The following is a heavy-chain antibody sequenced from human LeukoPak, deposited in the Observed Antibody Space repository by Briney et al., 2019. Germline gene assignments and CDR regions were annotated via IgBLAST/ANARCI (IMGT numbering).Heavy chain of an antibody. V-gene: IGHV3-30-3*01. J-gene: IGHJ4*02. CDR1: GFTVSSNY. CDR3: ARDVSYSSSWRPFDY. CDR2: ISYDGSNK. Sequence: GGSLRPSCAASGFTVSSNYMSWVRQAPGKGLEWVAVISYDGSNKYYADSVKGRFTISRDNSKNTLYLQMNSLRAEDTAVYYCARDVSYSSSWRPFDYWGQGTLVTVSS. D-gene: IGHD6-13*01.